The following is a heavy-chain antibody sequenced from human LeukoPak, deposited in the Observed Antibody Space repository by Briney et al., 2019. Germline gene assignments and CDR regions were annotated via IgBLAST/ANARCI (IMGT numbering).Heavy chain of an antibody. CDR3: ARIHRYCSGGACYVLDN. V-gene: IGHV4-61*01. Sequence: SETLSLTCTVSGGSVSSGSYYWSWIRQPPGKGLEWIGYIYYSGSTNYNPSLKSRVTISVDTSKNQFSLKLSSVTAADTAVYYCARIHRYCSGGACYVLDNWGQETLVAVSS. J-gene: IGHJ4*02. D-gene: IGHD2-15*01. CDR1: GGSVSSGSYY. CDR2: IYYSGST.